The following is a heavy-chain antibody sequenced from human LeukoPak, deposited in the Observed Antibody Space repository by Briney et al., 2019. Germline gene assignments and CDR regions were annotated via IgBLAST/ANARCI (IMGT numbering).Heavy chain of an antibody. CDR3: ARVEGDYAAGS. J-gene: IGHJ5*02. D-gene: IGHD4-17*01. CDR1: GFTFSSYA. CDR2: ISYDGSNK. V-gene: IGHV3-30*04. Sequence: GRSLRLSCAASGFTFSSYAMHWVRQAPGKGLEWVAVISYDGSNKYYADSVKGRFTISRDNSKNTLYLQMNSLRAEDTAVYYCARVEGDYAAGSWGQGTQVTVSS.